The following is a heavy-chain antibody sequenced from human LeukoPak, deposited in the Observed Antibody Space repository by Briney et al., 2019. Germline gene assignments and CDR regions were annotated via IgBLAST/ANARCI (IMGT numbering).Heavy chain of an antibody. J-gene: IGHJ4*02. D-gene: IGHD3-10*01. CDR1: GFTFDDYA. V-gene: IGHV3-43*02. Sequence: GGSLRLSCAASGFTFDDYAMHWVRQVPGKGLQWVSLITGDGGGTFYADSVKGRFTISRDNSKNSLYLQMNSLKTEDTALYYCAKDKYYGTGTYRELDYWGQRTLVTVSS. CDR3: AKDKYYGTGTYRELDY. CDR2: ITGDGGGT.